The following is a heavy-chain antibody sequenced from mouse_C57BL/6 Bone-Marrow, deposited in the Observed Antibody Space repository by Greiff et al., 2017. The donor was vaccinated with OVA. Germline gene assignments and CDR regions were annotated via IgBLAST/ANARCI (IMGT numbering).Heavy chain of an antibody. D-gene: IGHD2-5*01. CDR1: GFSLSTFGMG. CDR2: IWWDDDK. V-gene: IGHV8-8*01. Sequence: QVTLKVCGPGILQPSQTLSLTCSFSGFSLSTFGMGVGWLRQPSGKGLEWLAHIWWDDDKYYNPALKSWLTISKDTYKNQVFLRLANVDTADTATYYCARSYYSNSYWCADWGQGTLVTVSA. CDR3: ARSYYSNSYWCAD. J-gene: IGHJ3*01.